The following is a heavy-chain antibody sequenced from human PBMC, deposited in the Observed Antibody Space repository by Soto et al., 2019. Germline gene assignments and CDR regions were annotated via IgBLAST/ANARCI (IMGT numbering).Heavy chain of an antibody. CDR1: GYTFPTYG. D-gene: IGHD1-26*01. CDR2: ISPYSANT. Sequence: ASVKVSCKASGYTFPTYGISWVRQAPGQGLEWMGWISPYSANTNYAQKLQGRVTMTTDTSTSPAYMELRSLTSDDTAIYYCAREAGLVTVGTVNDAFHIWGQ. J-gene: IGHJ3*02. CDR3: AREAGLVTVGTVNDAFHI. V-gene: IGHV1-18*01.